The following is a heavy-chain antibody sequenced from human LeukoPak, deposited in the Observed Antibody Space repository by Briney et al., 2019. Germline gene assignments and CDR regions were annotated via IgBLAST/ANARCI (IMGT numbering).Heavy chain of an antibody. V-gene: IGHV3-33*01. CDR3: ARDRCSSTSCYVFDY. D-gene: IGHD2-2*01. CDR1: GFTFSSYG. J-gene: IGHJ4*02. Sequence: GRSLRLSCAASGFTFSSYGMHWVRQAPGKGLEWVAVIWCDGSNKYYADSVKGRFTISRDNSKNTLYLQMNSLRAEDTAVYYCARDRCSSTSCYVFDYWGQGTLVTVSS. CDR2: IWCDGSNK.